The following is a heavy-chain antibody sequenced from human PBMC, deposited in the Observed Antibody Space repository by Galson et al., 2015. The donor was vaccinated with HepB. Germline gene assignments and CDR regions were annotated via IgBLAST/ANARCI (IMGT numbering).Heavy chain of an antibody. J-gene: IGHJ6*03. CDR1: GGTFSRFA. CDR2: IIPILGIA. CDR3: AKGAYCSSTSCYTNYYYYMDV. Sequence: SVKVSCKASGGTFSRFAISWVRQAPGQGLEWMGRIIPILGIANYAQKFQGRVTITADKSTSTAYMELSSLRSEDTAVYYCAKGAYCSSTSCYTNYYYYMDVWGKGTTVTVSS. V-gene: IGHV1-69*04. D-gene: IGHD2-2*02.